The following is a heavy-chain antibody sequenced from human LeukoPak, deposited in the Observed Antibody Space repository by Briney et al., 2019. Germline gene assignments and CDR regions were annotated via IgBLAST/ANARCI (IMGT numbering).Heavy chain of an antibody. CDR3: AGDVGGGMVRGVRYYFDY. CDR1: GYTFTSYY. D-gene: IGHD3-10*01. CDR2: INPSGGST. V-gene: IGHV1-46*03. Sequence: ASVKVSCKASGYTFTSYYMHWVRQAPGQGLEWMGIINPSGGSTSYAQKFQGRATMTRDTSTSTVYMELSSLRSEDTAVYYCAGDVGGGMVRGVRYYFDYWGQGTLVTVSS. J-gene: IGHJ4*02.